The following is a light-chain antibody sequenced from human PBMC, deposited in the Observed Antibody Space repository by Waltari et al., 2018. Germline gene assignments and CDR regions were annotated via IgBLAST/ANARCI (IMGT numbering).Light chain of an antibody. CDR2: AAS. Sequence: IQLTQSPSSLSASVGDRVTITCRASQGISSYLAGYQQKPGKAPKLLIFAASTLQSGVPSRFSGSGSGTDFTLTISSLQPEDFATYYCQQLNTYPQTFGQGTKLEIK. CDR3: QQLNTYPQT. CDR1: QGISSY. J-gene: IGKJ2*01. V-gene: IGKV1-9*01.